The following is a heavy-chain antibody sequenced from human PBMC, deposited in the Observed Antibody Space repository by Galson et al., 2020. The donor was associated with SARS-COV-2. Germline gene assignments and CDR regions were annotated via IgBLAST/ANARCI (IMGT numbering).Heavy chain of an antibody. J-gene: IGHJ2*01. CDR1: GFTFSSYA. V-gene: IGHV3-23*01. CDR2: ISGSGGST. Sequence: GESLKISCAASGFTFSSYAMSWVRQAPGKGLEWVSAISGSGGSTYYADSVKGRFTISRDNSKNTLYLQMNSLRAEDTAVYYCAKSKVLRYFDWLGSSWYFDLWGRGTLVTVSS. CDR3: AKSKVLRYFDWLGSSWYFDL. D-gene: IGHD3-9*01.